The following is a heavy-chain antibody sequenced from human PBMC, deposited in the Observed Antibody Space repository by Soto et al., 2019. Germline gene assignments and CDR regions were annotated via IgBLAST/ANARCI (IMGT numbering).Heavy chain of an antibody. J-gene: IGHJ4*02. CDR1: GFTFVDYD. CDR2: ITSSGSTT. CDR3: ARERYSYGPYYFDY. Sequence: PVGSLRLSCAASGFTFVDYDMSLIRQAPGKGLEWVSSITSSGSTTYYTDSVKGRFTISRDNAKNSLYLQMNSLRAEDTAVYYCARERYSYGPYYFDYWGQGTLVTVSS. D-gene: IGHD5-18*01. V-gene: IGHV3-11*01.